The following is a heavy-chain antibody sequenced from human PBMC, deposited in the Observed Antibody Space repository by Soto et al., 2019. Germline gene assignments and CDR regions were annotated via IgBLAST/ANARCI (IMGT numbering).Heavy chain of an antibody. CDR2: ISAYNGNT. V-gene: IGHV1-18*01. J-gene: IGHJ5*02. CDR3: ARTTYYDFWSGEPRGLFDP. CDR1: GYTFTSYG. Sequence: ASVKVSCKASGYTFTSYGISWVRQAPGQGLEWMGWISAYNGNTNYAQKLQGRVTMTTDTSTSTAYMELRSLRSDDTAVYYCARTTYYDFWSGEPRGLFDPWGQGTLVTVSS. D-gene: IGHD3-3*01.